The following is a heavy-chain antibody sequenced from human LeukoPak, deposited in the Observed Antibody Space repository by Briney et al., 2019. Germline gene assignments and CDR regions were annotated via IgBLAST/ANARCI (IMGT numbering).Heavy chain of an antibody. Sequence: PSETLSLTCTVSGGLISQHDWRWLPQPPGKGLEWIGYIYYSGSTNYNPSLKSRVTISVDTSKNQFSLKLSSVTAADTAVYYCARRGNWYFDLWGRGTLVTVSS. V-gene: IGHV4-59*08. CDR3: ARRGNWYFDL. CDR1: GGLISQHD. CDR2: IYYSGST. J-gene: IGHJ2*01. D-gene: IGHD1-14*01.